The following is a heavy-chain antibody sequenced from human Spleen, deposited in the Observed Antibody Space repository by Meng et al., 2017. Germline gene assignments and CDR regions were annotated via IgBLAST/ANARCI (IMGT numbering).Heavy chain of an antibody. CDR2: ISRDDGDP. V-gene: IGHV3-23*01. Sequence: DVQLLVSGGSLAQLGVSLRLSCTASGFSFSTYSMSWFRQAPGKGLEWVSTISRDDGDPYYANSVKGRFTISRDNSRNMVFLQMNSLRVEDTALYYCAKDREAVAGSLEYWGQGTLVTVSS. D-gene: IGHD6-19*01. CDR3: AKDREAVAGSLEY. J-gene: IGHJ4*02. CDR1: GFSFSTYS.